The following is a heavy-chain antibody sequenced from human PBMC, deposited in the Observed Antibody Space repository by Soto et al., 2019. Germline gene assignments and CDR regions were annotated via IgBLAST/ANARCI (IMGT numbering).Heavy chain of an antibody. Sequence: SETLSLTCTVSGGSISSGDYYWSWIRQPPGKGLEWIGYIYHSGTTYNNPSLTSRVTISVDTSNNQFSLKLSSVSAADTAVYYCARGPSGDKVDYWGQGTLVTVSS. V-gene: IGHV4-30-4*01. J-gene: IGHJ4*02. CDR3: ARGPSGDKVDY. CDR1: GGSISSGDYY. CDR2: IYHSGTT. D-gene: IGHD7-27*01.